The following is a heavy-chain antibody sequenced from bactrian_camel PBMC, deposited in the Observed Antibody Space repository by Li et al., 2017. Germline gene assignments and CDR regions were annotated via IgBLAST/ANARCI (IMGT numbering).Heavy chain of an antibody. CDR3: VRDQESSFAD. V-gene: IGHV3S31*01. J-gene: IGHJ4*01. D-gene: IGHD1*01. CDR2: IYTGGGYT. Sequence: DVQLVESGGGLVQPGGSLRLACAHSEFTFSFAVSWVRQAPGKEREGVASIYTGGGYTYYTDSVKGRFTISRDNAKNTLYLQMNSLKPEDTAVYYCVRDQESSFADWGQGTQVTVS. CDR1: EFTFSFA.